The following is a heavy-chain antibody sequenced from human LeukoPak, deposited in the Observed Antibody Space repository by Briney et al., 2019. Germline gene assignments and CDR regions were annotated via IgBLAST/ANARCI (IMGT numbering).Heavy chain of an antibody. J-gene: IGHJ4*02. CDR1: GFTFSSYA. D-gene: IGHD5-12*01. CDR3: ATRGYNGPSDD. CDR2: ISGSGGSA. V-gene: IGHV3-23*01. Sequence: GGSLRLSCAASGFTFSSYAMSWVRQAPGKGLEWVSAISGSGGSAYYADSVKGRFTISRDNSKNTLYLQMNSLRAEDTAVYYCATRGYNGPSDDWGQGTLVTVSS.